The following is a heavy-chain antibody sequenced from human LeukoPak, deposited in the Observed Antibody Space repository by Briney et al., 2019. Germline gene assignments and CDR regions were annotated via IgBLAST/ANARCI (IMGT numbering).Heavy chain of an antibody. Sequence: SETLSLTCTVSGGSINRINYYWGWVRQPPGKGLEWIGTIYYSGSTYSNPSLKSRVAISVDTSKNQFSLKLSSVTAADTAVYYCARRRRYSGFKFHNWFDPWGQGTLVTVSS. CDR1: GGSINRINYY. J-gene: IGHJ5*02. CDR3: ARRRRYSGFKFHNWFDP. D-gene: IGHD5-12*01. V-gene: IGHV4-39*07. CDR2: IYYSGST.